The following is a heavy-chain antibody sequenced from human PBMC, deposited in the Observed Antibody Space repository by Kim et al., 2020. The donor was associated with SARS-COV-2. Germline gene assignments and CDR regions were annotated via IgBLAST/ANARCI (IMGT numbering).Heavy chain of an antibody. V-gene: IGHV3-30*18. CDR1: GFTFNTYG. Sequence: GGSLRLSCAASGFTFNTYGMHWLRQAPGKGLEWVALISYDGKNKNFVDSEKGRFTISRDNSKNTLYLQMNSLRTEDTAEYYCAKNGGAGSSIYNWFHPWGQGTLVTVSS. CDR3: AKNGGAGSSIYNWFHP. D-gene: IGHD3-10*01. J-gene: IGHJ5*02. CDR2: ISYDGKNK.